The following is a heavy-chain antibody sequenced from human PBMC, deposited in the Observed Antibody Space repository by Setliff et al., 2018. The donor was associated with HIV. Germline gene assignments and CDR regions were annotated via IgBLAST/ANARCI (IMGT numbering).Heavy chain of an antibody. CDR3: ARHAYSSSWYSTGDYFDA. CDR2: VHSTLST. Sequence: SETLSLTCTVSGDSMTSGSFYWSWVRQPAGKGLEWIGQVHSTLSTNYNPSLKSRLSISADTSKNQFSLKLGSVTTAETAVYYCARHAYSSSWYSTGDYFDAWGQGALVTVSS. D-gene: IGHD6-13*01. V-gene: IGHV4-61*09. CDR1: GDSMTSGSFY. J-gene: IGHJ5*02.